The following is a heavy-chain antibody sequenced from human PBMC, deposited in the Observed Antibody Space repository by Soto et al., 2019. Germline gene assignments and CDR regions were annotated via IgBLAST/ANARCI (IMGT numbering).Heavy chain of an antibody. CDR1: GYTFTSYG. D-gene: IGHD5-18*01. J-gene: IGHJ6*02. V-gene: IGHV1-18*04. CDR3: ARDNVDTAMVTYYYYGMDV. CDR2: ISAYNGNT. Sequence: GASVKVSCKASGYTFTSYGISWVRQAPGQGLEWMGWISAYNGNTNYAQKLQGRVTMTTDTSTSTAYMELRSLRSDDTAVYYCARDNVDTAMVTYYYYGMDVWGQGTTVTVS.